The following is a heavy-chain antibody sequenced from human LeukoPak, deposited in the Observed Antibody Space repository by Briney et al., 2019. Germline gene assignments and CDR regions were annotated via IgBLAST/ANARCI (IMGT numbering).Heavy chain of an antibody. CDR1: GGSISSYY. CDR3: ARDGPDGPGRYGYGYDY. D-gene: IGHD5-18*01. Sequence: SETLSLTCTVSGGSISSYYWSWIRQPPGKGLEWIGYIYYSGSTNYNPSLKSRVTISVDTSKNQFSLKLSSVTAADTAVYYCARDGPDGPGRYGYGYDYWGQGTLVTVSS. V-gene: IGHV4-59*01. J-gene: IGHJ4*02. CDR2: IYYSGST.